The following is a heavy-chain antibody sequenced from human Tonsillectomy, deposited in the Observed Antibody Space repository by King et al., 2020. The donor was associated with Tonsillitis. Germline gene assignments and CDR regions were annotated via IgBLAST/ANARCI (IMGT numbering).Heavy chain of an antibody. V-gene: IGHV4-4*07. CDR3: ARGGLLWFGELLGYFDY. Sequence: QLQESGPGLVKPSETLSLTCTVSGGSISSYYWSWIRQPAGKGLEWIGRIYTSGSTNYNPSLKSRVTMSVDTSKNQFSLKRSSVPAADTAVYYCARGGLLWFGELLGYFDYWGQGTLVTVSS. D-gene: IGHD3-10*01. CDR1: GGSISSYY. CDR2: IYTSGST. J-gene: IGHJ4*02.